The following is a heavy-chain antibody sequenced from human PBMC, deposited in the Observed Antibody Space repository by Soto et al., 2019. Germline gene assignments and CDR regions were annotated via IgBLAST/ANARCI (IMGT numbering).Heavy chain of an antibody. CDR3: ARDASRGYGSGNGLDY. V-gene: IGHV4-59*01. D-gene: IGHD3-10*01. CDR1: GGSISSYY. J-gene: IGHJ4*02. CDR2: ISYSGST. Sequence: QVQLQEAGPGLVKPSETLSLTCSVSGGSISSYYWTWIRQPPGKGLEWIGYISYSGSTTYNPSLKRRVTMSVDTSKNQFSLKLSSVTAADTAIYYCARDASRGYGSGNGLDYWGQGTLVTVSS.